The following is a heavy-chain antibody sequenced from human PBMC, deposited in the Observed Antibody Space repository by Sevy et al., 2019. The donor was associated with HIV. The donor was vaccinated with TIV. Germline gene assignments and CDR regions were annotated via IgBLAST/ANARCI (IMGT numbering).Heavy chain of an antibody. CDR3: ARGEVVVVVAANYYYGMDV. CDR1: GFTFSDHY. V-gene: IGHV3-72*01. CDR2: TRNKANSYTT. Sequence: GGSLRLSCAASGFTFSDHYMDWVRQAPGKGLEWVGRTRNKANSYTTEYAASVKGRFTISRDDSKNSLYLQMNSLKTEDTAVYYCARGEVVVVVAANYYYGMDVWGQGTTVTVSS. D-gene: IGHD2-15*01. J-gene: IGHJ6*02.